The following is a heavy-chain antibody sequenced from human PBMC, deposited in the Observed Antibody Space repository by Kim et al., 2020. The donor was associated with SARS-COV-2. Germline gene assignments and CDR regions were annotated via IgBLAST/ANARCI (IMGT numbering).Heavy chain of an antibody. CDR2: IYSGGST. CDR3: ARMVNTYYYDSSGYYYLD. Sequence: GGSLRLSCAASGFTVSSNYMSWVRQAPGKGLEWVSVIYSGGSTYYADSVKGRFTISRDNSKNTLYLQMNSLRAEDTAVYYCARMVNTYYYDSSGYYYLDWDQGTLVTVSS. V-gene: IGHV3-66*01. CDR1: GFTVSSNY. D-gene: IGHD3-22*01. J-gene: IGHJ4*02.